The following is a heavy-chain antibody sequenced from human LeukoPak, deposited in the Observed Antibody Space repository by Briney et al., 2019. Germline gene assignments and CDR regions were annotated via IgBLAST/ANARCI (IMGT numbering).Heavy chain of an antibody. J-gene: IGHJ4*02. D-gene: IGHD6-19*01. CDR2: IYTRGST. CDR1: GGSISSYY. Sequence: PSETLSLTCTVSGGSISSYYWSWIRQPAGKGLEWIGRIYTRGSTNYNPSLKSRVTMSVDTSKNQFSLKLSFVTAADTAVYYCARTPMIAVAGTFDYWGQGTLVTVSS. CDR3: ARTPMIAVAGTFDY. V-gene: IGHV4-4*07.